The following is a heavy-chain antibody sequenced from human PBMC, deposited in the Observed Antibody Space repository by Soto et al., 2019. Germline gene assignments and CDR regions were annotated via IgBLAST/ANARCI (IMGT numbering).Heavy chain of an antibody. V-gene: IGHV4-34*01. D-gene: IGHD2-2*01. J-gene: IGHJ6*02. CDR2: INHSGST. CDR1: GGSFSGYY. CDR3: ARAVVVVPAATYYYYGMDV. Sequence: SLTCAVYGGSFSGYYWSWIRQPPGKGLEWIGEINHSGSTNYNPSLKSRVTISVDTSKNQFSLKLSSVTAADTAVYYCARAVVVVPAATYYYYGMDVWGQGTTVTVSS.